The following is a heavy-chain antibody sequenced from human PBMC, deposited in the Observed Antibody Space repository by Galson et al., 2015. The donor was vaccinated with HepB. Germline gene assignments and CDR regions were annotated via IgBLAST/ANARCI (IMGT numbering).Heavy chain of an antibody. CDR1: GFTFSNAW. Sequence: SLRLSCAASGFTFSNAWMNWVRQAPGKGLEWVGRIKSKTDGGTTDYAAPVKGRFTISRGDSKNTLHLQMNSLKTEDTAVYYCTTDTYYDILTGYYNVDYWGQGTLVTVSS. CDR3: TTDTYYDILTGYYNVDY. D-gene: IGHD3-9*01. J-gene: IGHJ4*02. CDR2: IKSKTDGGTT. V-gene: IGHV3-15*07.